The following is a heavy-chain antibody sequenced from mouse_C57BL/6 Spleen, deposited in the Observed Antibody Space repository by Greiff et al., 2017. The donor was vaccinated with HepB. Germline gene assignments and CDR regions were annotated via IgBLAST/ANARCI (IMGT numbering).Heavy chain of an antibody. Sequence: EVQVVESEGGLVQPGSSMKLSCTASGFTFSDYYMAWVRQVPEKGLEWVANINYDGSSTYYLDSLKSRFIISRDNAKNILYLQMSSLKSEDTATYYCARDPTVVATWYFDVWGTGTTVTVSS. J-gene: IGHJ1*03. CDR1: GFTFSDYY. V-gene: IGHV5-16*01. D-gene: IGHD1-1*01. CDR2: INYDGSST. CDR3: ARDPTVVATWYFDV.